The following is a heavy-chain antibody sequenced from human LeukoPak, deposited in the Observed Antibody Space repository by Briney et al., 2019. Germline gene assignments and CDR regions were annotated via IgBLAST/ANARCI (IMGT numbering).Heavy chain of an antibody. D-gene: IGHD2-8*01. CDR1: GFTFSSYA. CDR3: ARGPERTGVGTRYYYDMDV. V-gene: IGHV3-30-3*01. J-gene: IGHJ6*02. CDR2: ISYDGSNK. Sequence: PGGSLRLSCAASGFTFSSYAMHWVRQALGKGLEWVAVISYDGSNKYYADSVKGRFTISRDNSKNTLYLQMNSLRAEDTAVYYCARGPERTGVGTRYYYDMDVWGQGTTVTVSS.